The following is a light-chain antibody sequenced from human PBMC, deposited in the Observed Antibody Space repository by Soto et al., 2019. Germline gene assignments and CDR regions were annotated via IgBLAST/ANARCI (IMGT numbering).Light chain of an antibody. CDR1: SSDVGGYNY. CDR2: DVS. V-gene: IGLV2-14*01. CDR3: SSYTSSSTRRV. Sequence: QSALTQPASVSGSPGQSITIFCTGTSSDVGGYNYVSWHQQHPGKAPKLMIYDVSNRPSGVSNRFSGSKSGNTASLTISGLQAEDEADYYCSSYTSSSTRRVFGTGTKLTVL. J-gene: IGLJ1*01.